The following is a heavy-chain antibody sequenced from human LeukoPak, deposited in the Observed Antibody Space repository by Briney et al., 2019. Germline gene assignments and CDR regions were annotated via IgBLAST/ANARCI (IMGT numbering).Heavy chain of an antibody. CDR1: GGSFSGYY. Sequence: RPSETLSLTCAVYGGSFSGYYWSWIRQPPGKGLEWIGEINHSGSTNYNPSLKSRVTISVDTSKNQFSLKLSSVTAADTAVYYCARERRYSSSWPRGHDAFDIWGQGTMVTVSS. CDR2: INHSGST. CDR3: ARERRYSSSWPRGHDAFDI. D-gene: IGHD6-13*01. V-gene: IGHV4-34*01. J-gene: IGHJ3*02.